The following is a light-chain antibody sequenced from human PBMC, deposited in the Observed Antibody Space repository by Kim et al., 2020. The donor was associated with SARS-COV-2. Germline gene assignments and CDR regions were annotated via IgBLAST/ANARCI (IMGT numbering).Light chain of an antibody. V-gene: IGKV3-15*01. CDR2: DAS. Sequence: VLTQSPATLSVSPGERATLSCRASQNVGSSLAWYQQKPGQAPRLLIDDASTRATVIPARFSGSGSGTEFTLTISSLQSEDFAVYYCHQYNTWPLSSFGQGTKLEI. CDR3: HQYNTWPLSS. CDR1: QNVGSS. J-gene: IGKJ2*03.